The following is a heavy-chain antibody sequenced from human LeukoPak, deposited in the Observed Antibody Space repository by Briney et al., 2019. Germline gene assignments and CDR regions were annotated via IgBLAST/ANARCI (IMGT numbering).Heavy chain of an antibody. CDR2: IYHSGST. Sequence: SETLSLTCAVSGGSISSSNWWGWVRQPPGKGLEWIGEIYHSGSTNYNPSLKSRVTISVDKSKNQFSLKLSSVTAADTAVYYCARELSVAPYGMDVWGQGTTVTVSS. CDR3: ARELSVAPYGMDV. J-gene: IGHJ6*02. CDR1: GGSISSSNW. V-gene: IGHV4-4*02. D-gene: IGHD6-19*01.